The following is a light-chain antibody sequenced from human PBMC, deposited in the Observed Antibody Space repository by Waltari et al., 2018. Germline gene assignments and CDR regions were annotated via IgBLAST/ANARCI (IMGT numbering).Light chain of an antibody. J-gene: IGLJ3*02. V-gene: IGLV1-40*01. CDR2: GST. Sequence: QSVLTQPPSVSGAPGQRVTIPCTGRGSNLGAGYDVHWYQQLPRAAPKLLIYGSTSRPLGVPDRFFGSTSGTSAFLAITGLQAEDEADYYCQSYDTTLSVVFGGGTKLTVL. CDR3: QSYDTTLSVV. CDR1: GSNLGAGYD.